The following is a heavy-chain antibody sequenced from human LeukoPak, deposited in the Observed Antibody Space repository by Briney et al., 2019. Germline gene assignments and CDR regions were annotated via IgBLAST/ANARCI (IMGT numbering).Heavy chain of an antibody. V-gene: IGHV4-39*01. Sequence: SETLSLTCTASGGSISSSSYYWGWIRQPPGKGLEWIGGIYYSGSTYYNPSLKSRVTISVDTSKNQFSLKLSSVTAADTAVYYCARQGSSAYYPLFYWGQGTLVTVSS. J-gene: IGHJ4*02. D-gene: IGHD3-22*01. CDR2: IYYSGST. CDR3: ARQGSSAYYPLFY. CDR1: GGSISSSSYY.